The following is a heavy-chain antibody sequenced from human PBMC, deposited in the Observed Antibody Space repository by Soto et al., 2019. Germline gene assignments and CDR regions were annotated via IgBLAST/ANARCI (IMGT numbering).Heavy chain of an antibody. J-gene: IGHJ2*01. CDR1: GFTFRSKA. Sequence: DVQLLESGGGLVQPGGSLRLSCAASGFTFRSKALSWSRQAPGKGREWVSGISGSGISTHYAASGKGRFTVSRDNSKNTLYLQMNSLRAEDTAVYNCAKEPVGPDWYFDLWGRGTLVTVSS. V-gene: IGHV3-23*01. CDR3: AKEPVGPDWYFDL. CDR2: ISGSGIST.